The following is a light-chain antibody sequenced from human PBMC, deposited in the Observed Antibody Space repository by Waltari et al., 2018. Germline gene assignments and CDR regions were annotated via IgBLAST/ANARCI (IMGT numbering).Light chain of an antibody. Sequence: EIVLTQSPGTLSLSPGERATLSGRASQSVSRTLAWYQQKPGQAPRLLIYGASTRATCIPDRVSGSGSGTDFSLTSSRLEPEDFAVYYCQHYVRLPVTFGQGTKVEIK. CDR3: QHYVRLPVT. CDR2: GAS. V-gene: IGKV3-20*01. J-gene: IGKJ1*01. CDR1: QSVSRT.